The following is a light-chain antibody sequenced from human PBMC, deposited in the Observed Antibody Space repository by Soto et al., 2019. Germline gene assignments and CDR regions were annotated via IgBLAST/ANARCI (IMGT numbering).Light chain of an antibody. V-gene: IGLV1-40*01. CDR1: SSNIGTGYN. Sequence: QSVLTQPPSVSGAPGQRVTISCTGSSSNIGTGYNVHWYQQLPGTAPKLIMYGNSNRPSGVPDRFSGSRSGTSASLAITGLQAEDEADYYCQSYDSSLSGSVVFGGGTQLTVL. CDR3: QSYDSSLSGSVV. J-gene: IGLJ2*01. CDR2: GNS.